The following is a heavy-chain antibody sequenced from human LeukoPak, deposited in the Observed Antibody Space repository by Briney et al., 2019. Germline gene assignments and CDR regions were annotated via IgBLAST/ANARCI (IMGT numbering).Heavy chain of an antibody. Sequence: SETLSLTCAVYGGPLSGYFWSWIRQSPGKGLEWIGEIIHNGTTNYNPSLKSRVTISGDTSKNQFSLKLSSVTAADTAVYYCARGRIYYDSTGYQEWGQGTLVTVSS. J-gene: IGHJ4*01. CDR2: IIHNGTT. V-gene: IGHV4-34*01. D-gene: IGHD3-22*01. CDR1: GGPLSGYF. CDR3: ARGRIYYDSTGYQE.